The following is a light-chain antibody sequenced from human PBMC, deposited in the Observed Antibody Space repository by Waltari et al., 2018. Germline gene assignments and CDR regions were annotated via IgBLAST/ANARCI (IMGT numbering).Light chain of an antibody. J-gene: IGLJ3*02. CDR1: ALPKQY. CDR3: QSTDSSATYRV. V-gene: IGLV3-25*03. CDR2: KDT. Sequence: SYELTQPPSVSVSPRQTARITCSGDALPKQYAYWFQQKPGQAPVLLRYKDTERPSGIPERFSGSSSGTTVTLTISGVQAEDEAVYYCQSTDSSATYRVFGGGTKLTVL.